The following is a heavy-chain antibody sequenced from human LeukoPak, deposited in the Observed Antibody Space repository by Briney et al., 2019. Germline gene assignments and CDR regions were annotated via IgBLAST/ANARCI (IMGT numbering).Heavy chain of an antibody. Sequence: GGSLRLSCAASGFTVSSNYMSWVRQAPGKGLEWVSVIYSGGSTYYADSVKGRFTISRDNSKNTLYLQMNSLRAEDTAVYYCAKVGDYYYYYYMDVWGKGTTVTVSS. J-gene: IGHJ6*03. CDR1: GFTVSSNY. V-gene: IGHV3-53*05. CDR2: IYSGGST. D-gene: IGHD3-16*01. CDR3: AKVGDYYYYYYMDV.